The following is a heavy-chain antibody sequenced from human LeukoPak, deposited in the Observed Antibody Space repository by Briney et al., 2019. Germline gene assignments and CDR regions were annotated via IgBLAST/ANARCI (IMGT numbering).Heavy chain of an antibody. J-gene: IGHJ4*02. V-gene: IGHV3-53*01. CDR3: ARRAGAYSHPYDY. CDR1: GFTVSSNS. D-gene: IGHD4/OR15-4a*01. Sequence: GGSLRLSCTVPGFTVSSNSMSWVRQAPGKGLEWVSFYSDNTHYSDSVKGRFTISRDNSKNTLYLQMNSLRAEDTAVYYCARRAGAYSHPYDYWGQGTLVTVSS. CDR2: YSDNT.